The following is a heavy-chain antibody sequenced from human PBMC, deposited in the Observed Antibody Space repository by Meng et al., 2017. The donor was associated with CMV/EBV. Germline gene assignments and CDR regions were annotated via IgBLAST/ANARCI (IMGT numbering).Heavy chain of an antibody. D-gene: IGHD3-22*01. CDR3: ARDDDSSGYSYYYYYGMDV. J-gene: IGHJ6*02. CDR2: ISSSSSTI. V-gene: IGHV3-48*04. CDR1: GFTFSSYS. Sequence: GGSLRLSCVASGFTFSSYSMNWVRQAPGKGLEWVSYISSSSSTIYYADSVKGRFTISRDNAKNSLYLQMNSLRAEDTAVYYCARDDDSSGYSYYYYYGMDVWGQGTTVTVSS.